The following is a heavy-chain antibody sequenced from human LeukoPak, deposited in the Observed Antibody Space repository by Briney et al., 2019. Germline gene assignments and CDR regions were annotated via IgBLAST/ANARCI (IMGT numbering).Heavy chain of an antibody. J-gene: IGHJ3*02. CDR1: GGSISGYY. V-gene: IGHV4-59*01. D-gene: IGHD3-22*01. Sequence: SETLSLTCTVPGGSISGYYLSWIRQPPGKGLEWIGYFYYSGSTNYNPSPKSRVTISVDTSKSQFSLNLRSVTAADTAVYYCARGSIYYDSSGRHAFDIWGQGTMVTVSS. CDR3: ARGSIYYDSSGRHAFDI. CDR2: FYYSGST.